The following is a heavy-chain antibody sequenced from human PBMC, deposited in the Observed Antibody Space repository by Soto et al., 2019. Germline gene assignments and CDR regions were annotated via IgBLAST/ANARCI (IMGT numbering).Heavy chain of an antibody. CDR2: IYHSGST. CDR1: GGSISSSNW. CDR3: ARDLEVGGSYGNFDY. D-gene: IGHD1-26*01. Sequence: QVQLQESGPGLVKPSGTLSLTCAVSGGSISSSNWWSWVRQPPGKGLEWIGEIYHSGSTNYHPSLKSRVTISVDKSKNQFSLKLGAVTAADTAVYYCARDLEVGGSYGNFDYWGQGTLVTVSS. V-gene: IGHV4-4*02. J-gene: IGHJ4*02.